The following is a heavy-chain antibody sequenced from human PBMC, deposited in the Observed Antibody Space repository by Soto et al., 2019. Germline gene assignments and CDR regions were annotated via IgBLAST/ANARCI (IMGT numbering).Heavy chain of an antibody. CDR2: MSHSGGT. V-gene: IGHV4-34*01. D-gene: IGHD1-1*01. J-gene: IGHJ3*02. Sequence: QVQLQQWGAGLLKPSETLSLTCAVYGGSVSSGSYYWSWIRQPPGKGLEWIGAMSHSGGTHFNPSLKSRVTISVDTSKNQFSLKMSFVTAADTALYYCARVERGTATTVVDAFDIWGPGTMVTVSS. CDR3: ARVERGTATTVVDAFDI. CDR1: GGSVSSGSYY.